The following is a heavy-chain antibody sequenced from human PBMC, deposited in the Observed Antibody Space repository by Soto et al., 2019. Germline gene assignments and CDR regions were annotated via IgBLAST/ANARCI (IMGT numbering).Heavy chain of an antibody. V-gene: IGHV3-30-3*01. D-gene: IGHD4-4*01. Sequence: GGSLRLSCAASGFTFSSYAMHWVRQAPGKGLEWVAVISYDGSNKYYADSVKGRFTISSDNSKNTLYLQMNSLRAEDTAVYYCARDPRQFNYYYYGMDVWGQGTTVTVSS. CDR3: ARDPRQFNYYYYGMDV. CDR2: ISYDGSNK. J-gene: IGHJ6*02. CDR1: GFTFSSYA.